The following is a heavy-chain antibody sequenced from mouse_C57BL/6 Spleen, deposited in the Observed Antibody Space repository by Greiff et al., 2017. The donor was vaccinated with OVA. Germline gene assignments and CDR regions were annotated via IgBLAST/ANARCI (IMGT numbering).Heavy chain of an antibody. D-gene: IGHD2-1*01. CDR3: ARRIYYGNYFDY. V-gene: IGHV5-17*01. CDR2: ISSGSSTI. J-gene: IGHJ2*01. Sequence: EVKVEESGGGLVKPGGSLKLSCAASGFTFSDYGMHWVRQAPEKGLEWVAYISSGSSTIYYADTVKGRFTISRDNAKNTLFLQMTSLRSEDTAMYYCARRIYYGNYFDYWGQGTTLTVSS. CDR1: GFTFSDYG.